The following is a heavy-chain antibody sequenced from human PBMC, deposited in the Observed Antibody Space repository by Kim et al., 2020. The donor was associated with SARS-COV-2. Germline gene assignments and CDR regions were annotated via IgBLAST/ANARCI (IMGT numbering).Heavy chain of an antibody. CDR3: ARGRIAAAGY. V-gene: IGHV3-7*01. J-gene: IGHJ4*02. D-gene: IGHD6-13*01. Sequence: GGSLRLSCAASGFNFNSYDMSWVRQAPGKGLEWVAYIKQDGSEKYYVDSVKGRLTISRDNAKKSLYLQINSLRAEDTAVYYCARGRIAAAGYWGQGTLVT. CDR1: GFNFNSYD. CDR2: IKQDGSEK.